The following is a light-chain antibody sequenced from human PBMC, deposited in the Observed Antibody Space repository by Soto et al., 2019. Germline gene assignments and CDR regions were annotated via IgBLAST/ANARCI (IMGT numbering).Light chain of an antibody. J-gene: IGKJ1*01. V-gene: IGKV2-24*01. CDR3: IQFSHFPRT. CDR2: QVC. CDR1: QSLVYSDGNTY. Sequence: VLTQTPLSSPVTLGQPASISCRSSQSLVYSDGNTYLSWLQQRPGQPPRLLLYQVCNRFSGVPDRFSGRGAGTDFTLKISRVEAEDVGVYSCIQFSHFPRTFGQGTKVEIK.